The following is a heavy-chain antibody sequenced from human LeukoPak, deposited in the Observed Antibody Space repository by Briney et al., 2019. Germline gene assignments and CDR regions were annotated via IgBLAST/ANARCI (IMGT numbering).Heavy chain of an antibody. V-gene: IGHV6-1*01. CDR3: TRTKDGYFQN. CDR1: GDSVSKNSVA. CDR2: AYYGSQWYS. J-gene: IGHJ1*01. Sequence: QTLSLTCVISGDSVSKNSVAWNWIRQSPSRGLECLGMAYYGSQWYSDYAVSVKSRITIKPDTTKKQFSLQLNSVTPEDTAVYYGTRTKDGYFQNWGQGTLVSVSS.